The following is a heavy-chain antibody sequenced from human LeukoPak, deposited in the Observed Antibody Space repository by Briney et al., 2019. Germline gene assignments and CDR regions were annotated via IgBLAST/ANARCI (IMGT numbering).Heavy chain of an antibody. J-gene: IGHJ4*02. D-gene: IGHD4-17*01. V-gene: IGHV3-23*01. CDR3: ATEIRPNDY. Sequence: GGSLRLSCAASGFTFSSHAMSWVRQAPGKGLEWVSSISISGGSTYYADSMKGRFTISRDNSKNTLYLQMTSLRPEDTGVYYCATEIRPNDYWGQGTLVTVSS. CDR2: ISISGGST. CDR1: GFTFSSHA.